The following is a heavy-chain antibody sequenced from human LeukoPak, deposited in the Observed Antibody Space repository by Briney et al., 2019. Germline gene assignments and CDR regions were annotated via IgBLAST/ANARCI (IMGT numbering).Heavy chain of an antibody. CDR3: ARVRKNGYGKTLNWFDP. CDR2: INHSGGT. Sequence: SETLSLTCAVYGGSFSGYYWSWIRQPPGKGLEWIGEINHSGGTNYSPSLKSRVTISVDTSKNQFSLKLSSVTAADTAVFYCARVRKNGYGKTLNWFDPWGQGTLVTVSS. V-gene: IGHV4-34*01. J-gene: IGHJ5*02. CDR1: GGSFSGYY. D-gene: IGHD5-12*01.